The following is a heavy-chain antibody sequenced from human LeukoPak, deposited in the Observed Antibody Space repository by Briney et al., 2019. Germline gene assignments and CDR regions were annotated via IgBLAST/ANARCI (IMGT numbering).Heavy chain of an antibody. D-gene: IGHD2-2*01. CDR1: GGSFSGYY. CDR2: INHSGST. CDR3: TGVYCSSISCSGEDY. V-gene: IGHV4-34*01. Sequence: SETLTLTCAVYGGSFSGYYWSWIRQPPGKGLEWIGEINHSGSTNYNPSLKSRVTISVDTSKNQFSLKLSSVTAADTAVYYCTGVYCSSISCSGEDYWGQGTLVTVSS. J-gene: IGHJ4*02.